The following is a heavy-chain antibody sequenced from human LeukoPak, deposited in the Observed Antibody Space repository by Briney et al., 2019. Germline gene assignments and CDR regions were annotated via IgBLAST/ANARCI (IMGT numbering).Heavy chain of an antibody. J-gene: IGHJ3*02. CDR1: GGSISSSSYY. Sequence: SETLSLTCTVSGGSISSSSYYWGWIRQPPGKGLEWIGYIYTSGSTNYNPSFKSRVTISVDTSKNQFSLKLSSVTAADTAVYYCARHGRVGPAAIRNDAFDIWGQGTMVTVSS. V-gene: IGHV4-61*05. CDR3: ARHGRVGPAAIRNDAFDI. D-gene: IGHD2-2*01. CDR2: IYTSGST.